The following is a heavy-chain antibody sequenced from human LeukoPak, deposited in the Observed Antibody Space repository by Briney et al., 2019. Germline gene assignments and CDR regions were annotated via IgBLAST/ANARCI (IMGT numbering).Heavy chain of an antibody. CDR1: DDSISDYY. Sequence: PSETLSLTCTVSDDSISDYYRGWIRQPPGKGLEWIGYIYYSGSTNYNPSFKSRVTISVDTSKNQFSLKLSSVTAADTAVYYCARAELGLFDYWGQGTLVTVSS. D-gene: IGHD1-7*01. V-gene: IGHV4-59*01. CDR2: IYYSGST. CDR3: ARAELGLFDY. J-gene: IGHJ4*02.